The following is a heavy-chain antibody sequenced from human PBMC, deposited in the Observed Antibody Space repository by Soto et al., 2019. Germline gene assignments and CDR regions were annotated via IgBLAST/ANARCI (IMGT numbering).Heavy chain of an antibody. J-gene: IGHJ4*02. Sequence: PVGSLRLSCAASGFTVSSNYMSWVRQAPGKGLEWVSVIYSGGSTYYADSVKGRFTISRDNSKNTLYLQMNSLRAEDTAVYYCARVAGYSYGDYYFDYWGQGTLVTVSS. CDR3: ARVAGYSYGDYYFDY. V-gene: IGHV3-53*01. CDR2: IYSGGST. CDR1: GFTVSSNY. D-gene: IGHD5-18*01.